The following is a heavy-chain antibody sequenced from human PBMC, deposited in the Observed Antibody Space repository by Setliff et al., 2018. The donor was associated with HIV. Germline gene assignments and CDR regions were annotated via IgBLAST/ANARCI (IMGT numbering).Heavy chain of an antibody. Sequence: ASVKVSCKASGYPFNNFGISWVRQAPGQGLEWLAWINVYSGDTNFAQRFQGRVTMTRDASTGTAYMELRNLRSDDTAVYYCATDRTQTGISMVRGGLTDPARYPLDYRGPGTLVTVSS. D-gene: IGHD3-10*01. V-gene: IGHV1-18*01. CDR2: INVYSGDT. CDR3: ATDRTQTGISMVRGGLTDPARYPLDY. CDR1: GYPFNNFG. J-gene: IGHJ4*02.